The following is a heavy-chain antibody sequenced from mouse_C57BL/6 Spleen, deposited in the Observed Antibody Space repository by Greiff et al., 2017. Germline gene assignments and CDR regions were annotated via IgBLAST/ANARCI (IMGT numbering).Heavy chain of an antibody. Sequence: QVQLQQAGAELVKPGASVKMSCKASGYTFTSYWITWVKQRPGQGLEWIGDIYPGSGSTNYNEKFKSKATLTVDTSSSTAYMQLSSLTSEDSAVYYCAREPDYYGSLDYWGQGTSVTVSS. CDR1: GYTFTSYW. CDR2: IYPGSGST. CDR3: AREPDYYGSLDY. V-gene: IGHV1-55*01. D-gene: IGHD1-1*01. J-gene: IGHJ4*01.